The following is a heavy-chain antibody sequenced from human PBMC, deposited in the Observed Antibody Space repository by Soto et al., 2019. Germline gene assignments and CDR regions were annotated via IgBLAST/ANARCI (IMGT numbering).Heavy chain of an antibody. J-gene: IGHJ4*02. Sequence: TLPRTYNVSGGYISNNGYYRNCIRQPTWKGLEWIGYIYYSGSTNYNPSLKSRVTISVDTSKNQFSLKLSSVTAADTSVYYCARGSTVTTHYFDYWAQGTLVTVSS. V-gene: IGHV4-61*08. CDR2: IYYSGST. CDR3: ARGSTVTTHYFDY. CDR1: GGYISNNGYY. D-gene: IGHD4-17*01.